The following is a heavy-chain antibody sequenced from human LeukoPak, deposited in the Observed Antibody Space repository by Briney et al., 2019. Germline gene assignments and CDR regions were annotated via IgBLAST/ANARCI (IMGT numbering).Heavy chain of an antibody. D-gene: IGHD3-3*01. CDR2: ISAYNGNT. CDR1: GYTFTSYG. CDR3: ARDAPAYYDSWSGYLHYYMDV. Sequence: ASVKVSCRASGYTFTSYGISWVRQAPGQGLEWMGWISAYNGNTNYAQKLQGRVTMTTDTSTSTAYMELRSLRSDDTAVYYCARDAPAYYDSWSGYLHYYMDVWGKGTTVTVSS. J-gene: IGHJ6*03. V-gene: IGHV1-18*01.